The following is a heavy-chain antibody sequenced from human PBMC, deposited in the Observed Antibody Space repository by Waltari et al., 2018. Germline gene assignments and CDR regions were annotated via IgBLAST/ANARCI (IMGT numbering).Heavy chain of an antibody. D-gene: IGHD3-22*01. Sequence: QVQLVQSGPEVKRPGSSVRVSCKSSGATFSSSGFSWVRQAPGQGLEWMGGLVPVLGTPAYAQKFQGRVTITADKSTSTAYMELSSLRSEDTAVYYCAGRGYYDSSGYYWANWGQGTMVTVSS. V-gene: IGHV1-69*13. CDR3: AGRGYYDSSGYYWAN. CDR2: LVPVLGTP. J-gene: IGHJ3*01. CDR1: GATFSSSG.